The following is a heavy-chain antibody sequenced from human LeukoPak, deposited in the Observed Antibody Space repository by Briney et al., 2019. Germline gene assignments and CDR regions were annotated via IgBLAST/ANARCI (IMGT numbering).Heavy chain of an antibody. J-gene: IGHJ3*02. Sequence: ASVKVSCKVSGYTLIELSMHWVRQAPGKGLEWMGGFDPEEGETIYAQKFQGRVTMTEDTSTDTAYMELSSLRSEDTAVYYCATALPGSQLEVVVATIDAFGIWGQGTMVTVSS. CDR1: GYTLIELS. D-gene: IGHD2-15*01. CDR3: ATALPGSQLEVVVATIDAFGI. CDR2: FDPEEGET. V-gene: IGHV1-24*01.